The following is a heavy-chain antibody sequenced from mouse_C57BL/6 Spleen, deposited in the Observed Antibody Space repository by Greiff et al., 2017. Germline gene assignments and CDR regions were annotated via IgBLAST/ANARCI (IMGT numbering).Heavy chain of an antibody. CDR2: IWSGGST. Sequence: VQLQQSGPGLVQPSQSLSISCTVSGFSLTSYGVHWVRQSPGKGLEWLGVIWSGGSTDYNAAFISRLSISKDNSKSQVFFKMNSLQADDTAIYYCARNYYGSSYVWWYFDVWGTGTTVTVSS. CDR3: ARNYYGSSYVWWYFDV. CDR1: GFSLTSYG. V-gene: IGHV2-2*01. D-gene: IGHD1-1*01. J-gene: IGHJ1*03.